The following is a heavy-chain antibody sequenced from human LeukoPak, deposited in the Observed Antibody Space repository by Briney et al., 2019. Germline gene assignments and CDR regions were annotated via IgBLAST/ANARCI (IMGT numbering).Heavy chain of an antibody. CDR2: IYYSGST. J-gene: IGHJ4*02. V-gene: IGHV4-31*03. Sequence: SETLSLTCTVSGGSISSGGYYWSWIRQHPGKCLEWIGYIYYSGSTYYNPSLKSRVTISVDTSKNQFSLKLSSVTAADTAVYYCARGDGYNYSDYWGQGTLVTVSS. CDR3: ARGDGYNYSDY. D-gene: IGHD5-24*01. CDR1: GGSISSGGYY.